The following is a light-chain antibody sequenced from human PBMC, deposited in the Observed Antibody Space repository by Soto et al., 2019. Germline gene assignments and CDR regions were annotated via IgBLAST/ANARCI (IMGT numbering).Light chain of an antibody. CDR3: QQYSAYPWA. V-gene: IGKV1-5*03. Sequence: DIQMTQSPSTLSASVGDRITITCRASQSINNWLAWYQQKPGKAPKLLMDKASSLASGVPSRFSGSGSGTEFTLTISSLQPDDFATYYCQQYSAYPWAFGQGTKVDIK. CDR1: QSINNW. CDR2: KAS. J-gene: IGKJ1*01.